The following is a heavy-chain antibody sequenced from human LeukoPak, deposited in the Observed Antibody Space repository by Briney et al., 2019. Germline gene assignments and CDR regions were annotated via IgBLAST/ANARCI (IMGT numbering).Heavy chain of an antibody. CDR2: INHSGST. V-gene: IGHV4-34*01. J-gene: IGHJ4*02. CDR1: GGSFSGYY. Sequence: PSETLSLTCAVYGGSFSGYYWSWVRQPPGRGLEWIGEINHSGSTNYNPSLKGRVTISVDTSKNQFSLRLTSVTAADTAVYYCARTPVAVAGSYYFDYWGQGTLVTVSS. CDR3: ARTPVAVAGSYYFDY. D-gene: IGHD6-19*01.